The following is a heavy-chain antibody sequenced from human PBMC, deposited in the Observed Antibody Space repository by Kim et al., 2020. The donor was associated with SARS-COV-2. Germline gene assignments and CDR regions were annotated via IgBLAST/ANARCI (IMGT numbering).Heavy chain of an antibody. Sequence: SETLSLTCTVSGGSISSGSYYWSWIRQPAGKGLEWIGRIYTSGSTNYNPSLKSRVTISVDTSKNQFSLKLSAVTAADTAVYYCARGRGITFGGVKYGMDVWGPGTTVTVSS. CDR3: ARGRGITFGGVKYGMDV. V-gene: IGHV4-61*02. CDR1: GGSISSGSYY. CDR2: IYTSGST. D-gene: IGHD3-16*01. J-gene: IGHJ6*02.